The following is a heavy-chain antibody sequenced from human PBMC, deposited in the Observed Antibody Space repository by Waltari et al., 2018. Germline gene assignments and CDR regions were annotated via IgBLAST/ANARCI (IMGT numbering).Heavy chain of an antibody. V-gene: IGHV4-34*01. CDR1: GGSFSGYY. CDR3: ARGFSSGRPIDY. J-gene: IGHJ4*02. D-gene: IGHD6-19*01. CDR2: INHSGST. Sequence: QVQLQQWGAGLLKPSETLSLTCAVYGGSFSGYYWSWIRQPPGKGLEWIGEINHSGSTNYNPSLKSRVTISVDTSKNQFCRKLSSVTAADTAVYYCARGFSSGRPIDYWGQGTLVTVSS.